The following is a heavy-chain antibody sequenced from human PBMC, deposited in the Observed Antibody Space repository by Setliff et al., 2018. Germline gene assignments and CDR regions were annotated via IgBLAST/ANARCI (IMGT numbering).Heavy chain of an antibody. CDR1: GFTFSSYA. J-gene: IGHJ6*02. V-gene: IGHV3-23*01. Sequence: GGSLSLSCAASGFTFSSYALSWVRQAPGKGLEWVSAISGSGGNTYYADSVKGRFTISRDNSKKTLYLQMNSLRAEDTAVYYCAKFRQQLTWGYYYYGMNVWGQGTTVTVSS. D-gene: IGHD6-13*01. CDR2: ISGSGGNT. CDR3: AKFRQQLTWGYYYYGMNV.